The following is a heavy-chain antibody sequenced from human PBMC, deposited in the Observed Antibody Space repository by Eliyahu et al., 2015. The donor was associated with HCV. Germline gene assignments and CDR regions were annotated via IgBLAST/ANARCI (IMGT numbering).Heavy chain of an antibody. CDR3: ARFGRYFDWYDAPNYFDP. CDR2: IYWDDDX. D-gene: IGHD3-9*01. CDR1: GFSLXTSGVG. Sequence: QITLKESGPSLVKPAQTLTLTCTFPGFSLXTSGVGVGXIRQPXGKALEWLALIYWDDDXRYNPSLEDRVTLTKDTSKNQVLLTMTNMAPGDTATYYCARFGRYFDWYDAPNYFDPWGQGILVTVSS. V-gene: IGHV2-5*02. J-gene: IGHJ5*02.